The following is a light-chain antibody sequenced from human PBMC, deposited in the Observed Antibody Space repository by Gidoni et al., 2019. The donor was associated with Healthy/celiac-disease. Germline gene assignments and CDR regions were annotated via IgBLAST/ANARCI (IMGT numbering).Light chain of an antibody. V-gene: IGKV1-5*03. Sequence: DIQMTQSPSTLSASVGDRVTITCRASQSISSWLAWYQQKPGKAPKVLIYKASSLESGVPSRFSCSGSGTEFTLTISSLQPDDFATYYCQQYNSYRTFGQGTKVEIK. J-gene: IGKJ1*01. CDR1: QSISSW. CDR2: KAS. CDR3: QQYNSYRT.